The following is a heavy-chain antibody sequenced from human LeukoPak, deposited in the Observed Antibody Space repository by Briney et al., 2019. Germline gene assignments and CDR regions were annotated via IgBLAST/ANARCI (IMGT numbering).Heavy chain of an antibody. J-gene: IGHJ4*02. CDR3: ARDWMGSTRLAGDY. Sequence: GGSLRLSCAASGFTFNGYGMHWVRQAPGKGLEWVAVIWHDGNNKYYADSVKGRFTISRDNSKNTVYLQMNSLRAEDTAVYYCARDWMGSTRLAGDYWGQGTLVTVSS. CDR1: GFTFNGYG. D-gene: IGHD2/OR15-2a*01. CDR2: IWHDGNNK. V-gene: IGHV3-33*01.